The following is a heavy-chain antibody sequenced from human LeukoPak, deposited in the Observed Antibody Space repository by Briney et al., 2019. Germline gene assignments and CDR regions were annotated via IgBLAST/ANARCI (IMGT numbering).Heavy chain of an antibody. CDR3: ATSDTVSTYNWFDP. V-gene: IGHV4-39*01. CDR1: GGSISSNTYY. Sequence: SETLSLTCTVSGGSISSNTYYWGWIRRPPGKGLEWIGNIHYSGSTYYNPSLKSRVTTSVDTSKNQFSLNLSSLTAADTAVYYCATSDTVSTYNWFDPWGQGTLVTVFS. J-gene: IGHJ5*02. CDR2: IHYSGST. D-gene: IGHD5/OR15-5a*01.